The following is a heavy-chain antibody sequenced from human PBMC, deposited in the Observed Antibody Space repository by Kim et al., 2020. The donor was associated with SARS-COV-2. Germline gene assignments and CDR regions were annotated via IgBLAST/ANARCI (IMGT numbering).Heavy chain of an antibody. Sequence: GGSLRLSCAASGFAFSTFAIHWVRQALGKGLEWVAVISFDGSNKYYADSVKGRFTISRDNSKNTLFLQIDSLRPEDTAVYYCAKEIYEQHPYNYFGVDVWGQGTTVTVSS. CDR3: AKEIYEQHPYNYFGVDV. CDR1: GFAFSTFA. V-gene: IGHV3-30*18. J-gene: IGHJ6*02. CDR2: ISFDGSNK. D-gene: IGHD6-13*01.